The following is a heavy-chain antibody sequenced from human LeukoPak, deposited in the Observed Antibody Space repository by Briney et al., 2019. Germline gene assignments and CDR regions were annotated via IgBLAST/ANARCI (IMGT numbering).Heavy chain of an antibody. CDR2: INPNDGST. CDR1: GFTLTGYY. Sequence: ASVKVSCKPSGFTLTGYYVQWLRHAPGQGLEWVGIINPNDGSTKYAQKFQGRVTLSGDTSTTTVYIKLNSLRIEDTAMYYCARDGLQTRYNWNDEGRKNWFEPWGQGTLVTVSS. V-gene: IGHV1-46*01. CDR3: ARDGLQTRYNWNDEGRKNWFEP. J-gene: IGHJ5*02. D-gene: IGHD1-1*01.